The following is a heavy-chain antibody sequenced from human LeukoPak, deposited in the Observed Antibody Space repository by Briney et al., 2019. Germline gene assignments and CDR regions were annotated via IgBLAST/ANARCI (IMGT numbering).Heavy chain of an antibody. D-gene: IGHD3-22*01. CDR3: ARRSSGPLYYYYYYMDV. Sequence: PGGSLRLSCAASGFTFNDYGMSWVRQAPGRGLEWVSGINWNGGSTAYADSVRGRFTISRDNAKNTLYLQMNSLRAEDTAVYYCARRSSGPLYYYYYYMDVWGKGTTVTVSS. CDR1: GFTFNDYG. J-gene: IGHJ6*03. CDR2: INWNGGST. V-gene: IGHV3-20*04.